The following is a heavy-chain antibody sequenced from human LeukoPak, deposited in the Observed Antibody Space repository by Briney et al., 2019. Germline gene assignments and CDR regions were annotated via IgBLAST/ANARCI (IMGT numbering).Heavy chain of an antibody. CDR1: GFTFSSYW. CDR2: ISYDGSNK. J-gene: IGHJ3*02. D-gene: IGHD1-26*01. CDR3: AKDTARATLYAFDI. Sequence: GGSLRLSCAASGFTFSSYWMSWVRQAPGKGLEWVAVISYDGSNKYYADSVKGRFTISRDNSKNTLYLQMNSLRAEDTAVYYCAKDTARATLYAFDIWGQGTMVTVPS. V-gene: IGHV3-30*18.